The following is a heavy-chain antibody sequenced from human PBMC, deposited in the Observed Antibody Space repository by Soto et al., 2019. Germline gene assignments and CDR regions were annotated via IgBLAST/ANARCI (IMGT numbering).Heavy chain of an antibody. CDR3: AKACGAYCSGGACYDFYL. CDR2: ISGTGGSA. CDR1: GFTFSSHA. Sequence: EVQLLESGGGLVQPGGSLRLSCAASGFTFSSHAMNWVRQAPGKGLEWVSAISGTGGSAFYADSVKGRFTISRDNSKNTLFVQMDGLRAEDTAGYYCAKACGAYCSGGACYDFYLLGQGTLVTVSS. V-gene: IGHV3-23*01. J-gene: IGHJ5*02. D-gene: IGHD2-15*01.